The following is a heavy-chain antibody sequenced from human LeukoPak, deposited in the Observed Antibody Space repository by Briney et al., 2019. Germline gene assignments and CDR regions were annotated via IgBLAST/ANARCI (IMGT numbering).Heavy chain of an antibody. D-gene: IGHD3-22*01. V-gene: IGHV3-23*01. CDR2: ITSSGDVT. Sequence: PGGSLRLSCAASGFTFNIYAMSWVRQAPGKGLDWVPSITSSGDVTFYADSVKDRFTISRDNSKNTLYLQMSRLRAEDTAVYYCAKDRPNYHESNGHYYRPNGDYWGQGTLVTVSS. CDR3: AKDRPNYHESNGHYYRPNGDY. J-gene: IGHJ4*02. CDR1: GFTFNIYA.